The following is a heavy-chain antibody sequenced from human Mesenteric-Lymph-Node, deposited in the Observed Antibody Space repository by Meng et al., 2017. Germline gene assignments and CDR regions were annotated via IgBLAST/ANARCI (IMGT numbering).Heavy chain of an antibody. CDR3: ARRAGAAD. CDR2: IKQDGSEK. D-gene: IGHD1-26*01. Sequence: GESLKISCAASGFTFSSYWMTWVRQAPGKGLEWVANIKQDGSEKYYVDSVKGRFTISRDNAQNSLYLQMNSLRVEDTAVYYCARRAGAADWGQGTLVTVSS. V-gene: IGHV3-7*01. J-gene: IGHJ4*02. CDR1: GFTFSSYW.